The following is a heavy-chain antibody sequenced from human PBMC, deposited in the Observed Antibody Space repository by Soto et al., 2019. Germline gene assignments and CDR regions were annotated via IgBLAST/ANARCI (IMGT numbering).Heavy chain of an antibody. CDR1: GFTFSSYG. Sequence: QVQLVESGGGVVQPGRSLRLSCAASGFTFSSYGMHWVRHAPGKGLEWVAVISYDGSNKYYADSVKGRFTISRDNSKNTLYLQMNSLRAEDTAVYYCAKLPYYYDSSGYYHSDAFDIWGQGTMVTVSS. D-gene: IGHD3-22*01. CDR3: AKLPYYYDSSGYYHSDAFDI. J-gene: IGHJ3*02. CDR2: ISYDGSNK. V-gene: IGHV3-30*18.